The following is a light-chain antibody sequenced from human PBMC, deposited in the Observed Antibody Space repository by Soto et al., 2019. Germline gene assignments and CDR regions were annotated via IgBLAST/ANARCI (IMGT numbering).Light chain of an antibody. CDR2: DAS. CDR3: QQRSNWPPYT. CDR1: QSVTSY. J-gene: IGKJ2*01. Sequence: EIVLSGSQATLSLSPGEGATLSCRAGQSVTSYLAWYHQKPGQVPRLLIYDASNRATGIPARLSGSGSGTDFTLTISSLEPEDFAVYYCQQRSNWPPYTFGQGTKLEIK. V-gene: IGKV3-11*01.